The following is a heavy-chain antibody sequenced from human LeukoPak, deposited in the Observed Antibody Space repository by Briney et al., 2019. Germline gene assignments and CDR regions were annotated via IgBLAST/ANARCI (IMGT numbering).Heavy chain of an antibody. CDR2: IRYDGSNK. D-gene: IGHD3-10*01. Sequence: QPGGSLRLSCAASGFTFSSHGMHWVRQAPGRGLEWVAFIRYDGSNKYYADSVKGRFTISRDNSKKTLYLQMNSLRGEDTAVYYCAKDGTMVRGLIILNIGDHYYMDVWGKGTTVTVSS. CDR3: AKDGTMVRGLIILNIGDHYYMDV. V-gene: IGHV3-30*02. CDR1: GFTFSSHG. J-gene: IGHJ6*03.